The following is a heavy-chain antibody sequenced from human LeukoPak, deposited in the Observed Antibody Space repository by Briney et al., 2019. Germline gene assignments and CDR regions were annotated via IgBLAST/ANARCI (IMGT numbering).Heavy chain of an antibody. CDR3: ARLPSGYSSGWPGGVSWFDP. Sequence: SVKVSCKASGGTFSSYAISWVRQAPGQGLEWMGGIIPILGTANYAQKFQGRVTITADESTSTAYMELSSLRSEDTAVYYCARLPSGYSSGWPGGVSWFDPWGQGTLVTVSS. D-gene: IGHD6-19*01. V-gene: IGHV1-69*13. CDR2: IIPILGTA. J-gene: IGHJ5*02. CDR1: GGTFSSYA.